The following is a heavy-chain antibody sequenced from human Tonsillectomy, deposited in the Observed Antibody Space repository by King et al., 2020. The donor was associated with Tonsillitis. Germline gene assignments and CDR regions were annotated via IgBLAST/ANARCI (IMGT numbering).Heavy chain of an antibody. D-gene: IGHD3-16*01. CDR3: VRFLIHIVWGSPYDC. Sequence: VQLVESGGGLIQPGESLRLSCVASGFTFSSYWMTWVRQAPGKGLEWVANIKQDGSETYYVDSVKGRFTISRDNANNSLYLQMNSLRAEDTAVYFCVRFLIHIVWGSPYDCWGQGTLVTVSS. J-gene: IGHJ4*02. V-gene: IGHV3-7*01. CDR1: GFTFSSYW. CDR2: IKQDGSET.